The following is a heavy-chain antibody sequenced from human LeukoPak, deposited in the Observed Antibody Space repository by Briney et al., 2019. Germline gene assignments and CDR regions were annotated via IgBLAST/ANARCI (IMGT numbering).Heavy chain of an antibody. CDR1: GVSISSYY. V-gene: IGHV4-59*08. CDR3: ARITYCSSTSCYDY. CDR2: IYYSGST. Sequence: PSETLSLTCSVSGVSISSYYWSWIRQSPGKGLEWIGYIYYSGSTNYNPSLKSRVTISVDTSKNQFSLKLSSVTAADTAVYYCARITYCSSTSCYDYWGQGTLVTVSS. D-gene: IGHD2-2*01. J-gene: IGHJ4*02.